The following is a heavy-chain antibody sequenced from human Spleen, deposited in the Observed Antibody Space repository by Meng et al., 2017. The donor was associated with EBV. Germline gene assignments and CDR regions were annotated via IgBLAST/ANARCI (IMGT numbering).Heavy chain of an antibody. Sequence: VHFVQAVAGVKRPGAPGKSSDTSSGTTFTNSPGHWVRQVPGQRLEGMGWIIGSNRNTKYSQKFQGRVTITRDTTATTAYMELSSLRTEDTAAYYCTRVWVEGENGSGTPLFDYWGQGTLVTVSS. D-gene: IGHD3-10*01. CDR3: TRVWVEGENGSGTPLFDY. J-gene: IGHJ4*02. CDR2: IIGSNRNT. V-gene: IGHV1-3*01. CDR1: GTTFTNSP.